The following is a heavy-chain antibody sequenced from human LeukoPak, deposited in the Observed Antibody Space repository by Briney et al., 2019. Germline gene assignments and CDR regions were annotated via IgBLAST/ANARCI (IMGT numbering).Heavy chain of an antibody. V-gene: IGHV3-30-3*01. CDR2: ISYDGSNK. CDR3: ARGQVYSSSWYPLDYYFDY. J-gene: IGHJ4*02. CDR1: GFTFSSYA. D-gene: IGHD6-13*01. Sequence: GGSLRLSCAASGFTFSSYAMHWVRQAPGKGLEWVAVISYDGSNKYYADSVKGRFTISRDNSKNTLYLQMNSLRAEDTAVYYCARGQVYSSSWYPLDYYFDYWGQGTLVTVS.